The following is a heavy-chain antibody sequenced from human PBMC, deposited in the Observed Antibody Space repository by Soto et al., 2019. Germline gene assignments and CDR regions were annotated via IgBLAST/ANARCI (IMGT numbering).Heavy chain of an antibody. V-gene: IGHV4-39*01. CDR3: ARHLTYCSAGSCYSDFPYYGMDV. CDR1: GGSIMRSSYY. J-gene: IGHJ6*02. Sequence: SETLSLTCTVSGGSIMRSSYYWGLIRQPPGKGLEWIGSIYHSGTSYFNPSLKSRLSISVDTPQNQFTLKVSSVTAADTAVYYCARHLTYCSAGSCYSDFPYYGMDVWGQGTTVT. CDR2: IYHSGTS. D-gene: IGHD2-15*01.